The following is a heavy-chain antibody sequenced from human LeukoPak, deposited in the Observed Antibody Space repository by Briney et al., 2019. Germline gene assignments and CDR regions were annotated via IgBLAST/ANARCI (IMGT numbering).Heavy chain of an antibody. CDR1: GYTFTSYD. V-gene: IGHV1-8*01. Sequence: ASVKVSCKASGYTFTSYDINWVRQATGQGREWMGWMNPNSGNTGYAQKFQGRVTMARNTSISTAYMALSSLKSEDRAVYYCARKRLRYFANWFDPGGQGTRVTVSS. J-gene: IGHJ5*02. D-gene: IGHD3-9*01. CDR3: ARKRLRYFANWFDP. CDR2: MNPNSGNT.